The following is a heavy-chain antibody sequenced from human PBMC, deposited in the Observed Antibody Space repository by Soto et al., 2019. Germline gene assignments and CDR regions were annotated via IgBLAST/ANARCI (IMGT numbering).Heavy chain of an antibody. J-gene: IGHJ4*02. CDR2: ISAYNGNT. V-gene: IGHV1-18*01. CDR3: ARSVVISVLPLHLDY. CDR1: GYTFTSYG. D-gene: IGHD2-21*01. Sequence: ASVKVSCKASGYTFTSYGISWVRQAPGQGLEWMGWISAYNGNTNYAQKLQGRVTMTTDTSTSTAYMELRSLKSDDTAVYYCARSVVISVLPLHLDYWGQGNLVTVSS.